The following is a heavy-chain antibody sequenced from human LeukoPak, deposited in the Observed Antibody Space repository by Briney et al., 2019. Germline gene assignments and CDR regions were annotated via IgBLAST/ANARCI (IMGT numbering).Heavy chain of an antibody. J-gene: IGHJ4*02. CDR1: GYTLTELS. D-gene: IGHD5-12*01. CDR2: FDPEDGET. V-gene: IGHV1-24*01. CDR3: ARDTGGGYDLGY. Sequence: ASVKVSCKVSGYTLTELSMHWVRQAPGKGLEWMGGFDPEDGETIYAQKFQGRVTMTEDTSTDTAYMELSSLRSEDTAVYYCARDTGGGYDLGYWGQGTLVTVSS.